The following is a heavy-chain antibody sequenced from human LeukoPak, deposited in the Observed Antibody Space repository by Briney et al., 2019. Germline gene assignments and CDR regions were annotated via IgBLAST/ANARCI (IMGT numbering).Heavy chain of an antibody. Sequence: GGSLRLSCAASEFTFSTYWMSWVRQAPGKGLEWVAVIWYDGSNKYYADSVKGRFTISRDNSKNTLYLRMNSLRAEDTAMYYCARVHFSSSPYFDYWGQGTLVTVSS. V-gene: IGHV3-33*08. CDR3: ARVHFSSSPYFDY. CDR2: IWYDGSNK. D-gene: IGHD6-6*01. CDR1: EFTFSTYW. J-gene: IGHJ4*02.